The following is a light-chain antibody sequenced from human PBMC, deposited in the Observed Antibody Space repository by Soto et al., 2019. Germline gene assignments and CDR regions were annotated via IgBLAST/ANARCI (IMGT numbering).Light chain of an antibody. CDR1: QSVITN. CDR3: QHYNHWPMYT. CDR2: GAS. V-gene: IGKV3-15*01. J-gene: IGKJ2*01. Sequence: ELVMTQSPATLSASPGERATLSCRASQSVITNVAWYQQKPGQAPRLLIYGASTRATGIPARFNGSGSGTEFTLTISSLQSEDFAVYYCQHYNHWPMYTFGQGTKVEIK.